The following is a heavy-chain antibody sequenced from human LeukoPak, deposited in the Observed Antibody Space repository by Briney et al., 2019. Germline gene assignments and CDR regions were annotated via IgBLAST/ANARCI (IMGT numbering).Heavy chain of an antibody. CDR1: GGSISSSSYY. V-gene: IGHV4-39*07. Sequence: SETLSLTCTVSGGSISSSSYYWGWIRQPPGKGLEWIGSIYYSGSTYYNPSLKSRVTISVDTSKNQFSLKLSSVTAEDTAVYYCARDLSRYFDLWGRGTLVTVSS. D-gene: IGHD3-16*02. CDR3: ARDLSRYFDL. J-gene: IGHJ2*01. CDR2: IYYSGST.